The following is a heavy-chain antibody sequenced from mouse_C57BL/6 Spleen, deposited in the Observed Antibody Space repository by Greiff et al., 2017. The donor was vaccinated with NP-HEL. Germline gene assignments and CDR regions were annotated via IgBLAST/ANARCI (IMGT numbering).Heavy chain of an antibody. V-gene: IGHV7-3*01. Sequence: EVQGVESGGRLVQPGGSLSLSCAASGFTFTDYYMSWVRQPPGKALEWLGFIRNKANGYTTEYSASVKGRFTISRDNSQSILYLQMNALRAEDSATYYCARSYSNYYAMDYWGQGTSVTVSS. CDR2: IRNKANGYTT. CDR1: GFTFTDYY. CDR3: ARSYSNYYAMDY. D-gene: IGHD2-5*01. J-gene: IGHJ4*01.